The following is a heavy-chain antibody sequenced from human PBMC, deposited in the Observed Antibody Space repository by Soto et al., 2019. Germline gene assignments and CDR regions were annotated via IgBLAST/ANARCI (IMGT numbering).Heavy chain of an antibody. CDR2: ISSNGGST. CDR1: GFTFSSYA. Sequence: VSLRLSCSASGFTFSSYAMHWVRQAPGKGLEYVSAISSNGGSTYYADSVKGRFTISRDNSKNTLYLQMSSLRAEDTAVYYCVTSTRYYYDSSGYRYWGQGTLVTVSS. V-gene: IGHV3-64D*06. CDR3: VTSTRYYYDSSGYRY. D-gene: IGHD3-22*01. J-gene: IGHJ4*02.